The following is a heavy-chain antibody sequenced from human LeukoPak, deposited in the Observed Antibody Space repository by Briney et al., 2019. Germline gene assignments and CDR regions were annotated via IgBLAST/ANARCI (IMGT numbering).Heavy chain of an antibody. CDR3: ARTDTAMGPYYFDY. CDR1: GGSISSNSHY. V-gene: IGHV4-39*07. Sequence: SETLSLTCAVSGGSISSNSHYWGWIRQPPGKGLEWIGSIYYSGSTYYNPSLKSRVTISVDTSKNQFSLKLSSVTAADTAVYYCARTDTAMGPYYFDYWGQGTLVTVSS. CDR2: IYYSGST. D-gene: IGHD5-18*01. J-gene: IGHJ4*02.